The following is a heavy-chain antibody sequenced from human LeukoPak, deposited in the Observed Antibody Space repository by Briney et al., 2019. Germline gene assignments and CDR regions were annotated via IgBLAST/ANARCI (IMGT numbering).Heavy chain of an antibody. D-gene: IGHD3-10*01. CDR1: GGTFSIYA. V-gene: IGHV1-69*01. Sequence: GSSVTVSCKASGGTFSIYAISWVRQAPGQGLEWMGGIIPIFGTANYAQKFQGRVTITADESTSTAYMELSSLRSEDTAVYYCAKDLWFGEFSIPDYWGQGTLVTVSS. J-gene: IGHJ4*02. CDR2: IIPIFGTA. CDR3: AKDLWFGEFSIPDY.